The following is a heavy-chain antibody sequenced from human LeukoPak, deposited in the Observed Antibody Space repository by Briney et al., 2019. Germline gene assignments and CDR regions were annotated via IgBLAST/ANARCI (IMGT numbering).Heavy chain of an antibody. J-gene: IGHJ6*03. CDR2: INPNSGAT. CDR1: GYIFTGHY. D-gene: IGHD3-10*01. Sequence: ASVEVSCKASGYIFTGHYIHGVRQAPGQGLEWMGWINPNSGATHYTQKFQDRVTMTRDTSITTARMELNSLTSDDTAVYYCARDLSSSALLWFGAPPDYHYYMDVWAKGPRSPSP. V-gene: IGHV1-2*02. CDR3: ARDLSSSALLWFGAPPDYHYYMDV.